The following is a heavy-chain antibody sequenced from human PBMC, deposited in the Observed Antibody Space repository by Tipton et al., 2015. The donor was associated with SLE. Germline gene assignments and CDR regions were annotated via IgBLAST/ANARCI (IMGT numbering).Heavy chain of an antibody. D-gene: IGHD3-22*01. CDR1: GSSISSSSYF. CDR3: AREKISSGYYIEY. Sequence: TLSLTCTVSGSSISSSSYFWAWIRQPPGKGLVWIGSILYSGSTYYDTSLKSRVTISVDTSKNQFSLKLTSVTAADTALYYCAREKISSGYYIEYWGQGTLVTVSS. V-gene: IGHV4-39*07. CDR2: ILYSGST. J-gene: IGHJ4*02.